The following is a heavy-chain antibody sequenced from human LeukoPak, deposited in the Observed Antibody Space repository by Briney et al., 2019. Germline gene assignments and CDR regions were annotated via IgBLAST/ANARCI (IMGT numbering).Heavy chain of an antibody. Sequence: SETLSLTCAVSGGSISSDAYSWNWIRQPPGRGLEGIGYIFHSGSTYYNPSLKSRVPMSVDRSKNQFSLRLSSVTAADAAVYYCARATAMVTYFDDWGQGTLVTVSS. V-gene: IGHV4-30-2*01. J-gene: IGHJ4*02. CDR1: GGSISSDAYS. CDR3: ARATAMVTYFDD. D-gene: IGHD5-18*01. CDR2: IFHSGST.